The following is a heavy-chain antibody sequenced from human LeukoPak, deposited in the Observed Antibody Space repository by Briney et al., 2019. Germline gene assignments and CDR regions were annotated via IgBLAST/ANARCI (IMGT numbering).Heavy chain of an antibody. D-gene: IGHD5-12*01. V-gene: IGHV3-48*03. CDR1: GFTFSSYE. J-gene: IGHJ6*03. CDR3: ARGDIASYYYSLEV. Sequence: GGSLRLSCAASGFTFSSYEMNWVRQAPGKGLEWVSYISSTGATIYYADSVKGRFTISRDNAKNSLFLQMSSLRAEGTAVYYCARGDIASYYYSLEVWGTGTTVIISS. CDR2: ISSTGATI.